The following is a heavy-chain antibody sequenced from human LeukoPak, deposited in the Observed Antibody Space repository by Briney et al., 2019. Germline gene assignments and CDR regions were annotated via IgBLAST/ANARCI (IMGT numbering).Heavy chain of an antibody. D-gene: IGHD6-6*01. Sequence: GGSLRLSCAASGFTFSSYAMSWVRQAPGKGLEWVSAISGSGGSTYYADSVKGRFTISRDNSKNTLYLQMNSLRAEDTAVYYCARGPRGGSIAARPYGMDVWGQGTTVTVSS. V-gene: IGHV3-23*01. J-gene: IGHJ6*02. CDR2: ISGSGGST. CDR3: ARGPRGGSIAARPYGMDV. CDR1: GFTFSSYA.